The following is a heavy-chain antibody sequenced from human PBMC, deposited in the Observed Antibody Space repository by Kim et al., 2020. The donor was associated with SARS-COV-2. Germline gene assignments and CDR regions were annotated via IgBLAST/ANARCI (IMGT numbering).Heavy chain of an antibody. J-gene: IGHJ6*03. CDR1: GFKYDDYG. D-gene: IGHD3-16*01. V-gene: IGHV3-9*01. CDR3: VKDTAYTYFYMDV. CDR2: ISWNSGMK. Sequence: GGSLRLSCAASGFKYDDYGMHWVRQVPGKGLEWVAGISWNSGMKEYVDSVKGRFTISRDNAKNSLYLDMDSLRTEDTALYYCVKDTAYTYFYMDVWGKGTTVIVS.